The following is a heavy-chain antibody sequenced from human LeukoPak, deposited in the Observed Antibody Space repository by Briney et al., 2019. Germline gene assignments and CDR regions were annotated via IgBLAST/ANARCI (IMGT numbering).Heavy chain of an antibody. J-gene: IGHJ4*02. CDR2: ISSSSSTI. V-gene: IGHV3-48*01. Sequence: GGSLRLSCAASGFTFSSYSVNWVRQAPGKWLEWVSYISSSSSTIYYADSVKGRFTISRDNAKNSLYLQMNSLRAEDTAVYYCARVGVDYGDYVAYWGQGTLVTVSS. CDR3: ARVGVDYGDYVAY. D-gene: IGHD4-17*01. CDR1: GFTFSSYS.